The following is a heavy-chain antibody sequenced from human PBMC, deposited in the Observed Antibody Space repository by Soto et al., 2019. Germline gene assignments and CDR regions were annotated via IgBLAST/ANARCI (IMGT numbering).Heavy chain of an antibody. D-gene: IGHD3-22*01. Sequence: SVKIASTSSGYTVSISLIHGLLKAPGQGLEWMGIINPYGGAATYAEKFQGRVTMTRDTSTATDYMELSSLRSEDTAMYYCARDRSHSSDYWWLDYCGQGTQVTVSS. CDR1: GYTVSISL. V-gene: IGHV1-46*01. J-gene: IGHJ4*02. CDR2: INPYGGAA. CDR3: ARDRSHSSDYWWLDY.